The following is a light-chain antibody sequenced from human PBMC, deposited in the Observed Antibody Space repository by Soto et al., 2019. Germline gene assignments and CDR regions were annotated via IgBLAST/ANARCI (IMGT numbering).Light chain of an antibody. CDR1: QSISFY. Sequence: EIALTHSPATLSLSPGERATLSCRSSQSISFYLTWYQHKPGQAPRLLIYDASNRATGIPARFSGSGYGTDFTLTISSLEPEDFAVDYCQQRSNWPTFGQGTRLEIK. CDR2: DAS. J-gene: IGKJ5*01. CDR3: QQRSNWPT. V-gene: IGKV3-11*01.